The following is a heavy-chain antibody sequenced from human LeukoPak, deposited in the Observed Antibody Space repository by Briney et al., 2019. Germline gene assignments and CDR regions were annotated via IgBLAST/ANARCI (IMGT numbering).Heavy chain of an antibody. J-gene: IGHJ2*01. CDR3: ARVLYVVVPDGINYWYFDL. CDR1: GFTFSSYS. Sequence: PGGSLRLSCAASGFTFSSYSMNWVRQAPGKGLVWVSRINTDGRSTSYADSVKGRFTISRDNAKNTLYLQMNSLRAEDTAVYYCARVLYVVVPDGINYWYFDLWGRGTLVTVSS. V-gene: IGHV3-74*01. D-gene: IGHD2-2*01. CDR2: INTDGRST.